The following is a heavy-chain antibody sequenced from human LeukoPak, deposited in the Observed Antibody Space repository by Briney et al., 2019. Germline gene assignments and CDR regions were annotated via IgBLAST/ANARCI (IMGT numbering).Heavy chain of an antibody. D-gene: IGHD6-13*01. J-gene: IGHJ4*02. CDR1: GFTFSSYS. Sequence: GGSLRLSCAASGFTFSSYSMNWVRQAPGKGLEWVSYISGGGSSIYYADSVKGRFTISRDNAKNSLYLQMNSLRAEDTAVYYCARRSSCDYWGQGTLVTVSS. CDR3: ARRSSCDY. CDR2: ISGGGSSI. V-gene: IGHV3-48*04.